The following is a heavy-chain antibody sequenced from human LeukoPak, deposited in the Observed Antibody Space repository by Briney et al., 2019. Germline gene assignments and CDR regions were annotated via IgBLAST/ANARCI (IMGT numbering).Heavy chain of an antibody. CDR1: GYTFTNFY. CDR2: INPRGGSA. Sequence: ASVKVSCKASGYTFTNFYMHWVRQVPGQGLEWMGIINPRGGSASSAQKFQGRVTLTRDTSTSTVYMELSRLRSEDTALYYCARDYHGSGSLTTFDYWGQGTLVTVSS. CDR3: ARDYHGSGSLTTFDY. J-gene: IGHJ4*02. D-gene: IGHD3-10*01. V-gene: IGHV1-46*01.